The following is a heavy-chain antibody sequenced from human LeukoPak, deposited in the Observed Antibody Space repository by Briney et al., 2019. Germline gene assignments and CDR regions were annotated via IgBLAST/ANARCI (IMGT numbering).Heavy chain of an antibody. J-gene: IGHJ4*02. CDR3: ARQYYYGSGSSPSLYFDY. CDR1: DGSISSSSYY. D-gene: IGHD3-10*01. Sequence: SETLSLTCTVSDGSISSSSYYWGWIRQPPGKGLEWIGSIYYRGSTYYNPSLKSRVTMSVDTSENQFSLKLSSVTAADTAVYYCARQYYYGSGSSPSLYFDYWGQGTLVTVSS. CDR2: IYYRGST. V-gene: IGHV4-39*01.